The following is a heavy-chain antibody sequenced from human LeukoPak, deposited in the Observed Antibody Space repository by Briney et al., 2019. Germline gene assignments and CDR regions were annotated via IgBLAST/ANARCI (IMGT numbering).Heavy chain of an antibody. CDR3: AKGFLWFGELKQPNDY. J-gene: IGHJ4*02. Sequence: GGSLRLSCAASGFTFSSYSMNWVRQAPGTGLEWVSSISSSSRYIYYADSVKGRFTISRDNSKNTLYLQRTSLRAEDTAVYYCAKGFLWFGELKQPNDYWGQGTLVTVSS. CDR2: ISSSSRYI. D-gene: IGHD3-10*01. CDR1: GFTFSSYS. V-gene: IGHV3-21*04.